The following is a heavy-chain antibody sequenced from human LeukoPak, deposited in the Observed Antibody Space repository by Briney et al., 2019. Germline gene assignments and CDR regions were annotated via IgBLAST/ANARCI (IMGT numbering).Heavy chain of an antibody. Sequence: RASVKVPCKVSGYTLTELSMHWVRQAPGKGLEWMGGFDPEDGETIYAQKFQGRVTMTEDTSTDTAYMELSSLRSEDTAVYYCATALRDSSGYYYYFDYWGQGTLVTVSS. CDR2: FDPEDGET. V-gene: IGHV1-24*01. J-gene: IGHJ4*02. D-gene: IGHD3-22*01. CDR1: GYTLTELS. CDR3: ATALRDSSGYYYYFDY.